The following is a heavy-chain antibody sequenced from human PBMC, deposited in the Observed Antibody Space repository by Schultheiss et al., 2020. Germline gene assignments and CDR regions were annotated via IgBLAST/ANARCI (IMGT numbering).Heavy chain of an antibody. CDR1: GFTFSSYW. Sequence: GGSLRLSCAASGFTFSSYWMHWVRQAPGKGLVWVGRIKSKTDGGTTDYAAPVKGRFTISRDDSKNTLYLQMNSLKTEDTAVYYCTTEGEQLESYFDYWGQGTLVTVSS. CDR2: IKSKTDGGTT. D-gene: IGHD1-1*01. CDR3: TTEGEQLESYFDY. V-gene: IGHV3-15*07. J-gene: IGHJ4*02.